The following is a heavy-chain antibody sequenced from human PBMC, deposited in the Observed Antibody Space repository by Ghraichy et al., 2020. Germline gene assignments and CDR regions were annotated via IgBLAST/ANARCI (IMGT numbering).Heavy chain of an antibody. D-gene: IGHD6-13*01. J-gene: IGHJ4*02. Sequence: GGSLRLSCVASGFTFSTSSMNWVRQAPGKGLEWIAYITITSTTIYYADSVKGRFTISRDNGKNSLYLQMNSLRAEDTAVYYCATEIAAGGENYWGQGTLVTVSS. CDR3: ATEIAAGGENY. CDR1: GFTFSTSS. CDR2: ITITSTTI. V-gene: IGHV3-48*01.